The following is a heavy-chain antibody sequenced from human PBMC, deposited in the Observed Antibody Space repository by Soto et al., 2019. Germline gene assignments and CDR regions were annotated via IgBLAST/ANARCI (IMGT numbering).Heavy chain of an antibody. CDR1: GYSFTSYW. D-gene: IGHD2-2*02. CDR3: ARLPLLRYCSSTSCYTDYYYGMDV. V-gene: IGHV5-51*01. CDR2: IYPGDSDT. Sequence: PGESLKISCKGSGYSFTSYWIGWVRQMPGKGLEWMGIIYPGDSDTRYSPSFQGQVTISADKSISTAYLQWSSLKASDTAMYYCARLPLLRYCSSTSCYTDYYYGMDVWGQGTTVTVSS. J-gene: IGHJ6*02.